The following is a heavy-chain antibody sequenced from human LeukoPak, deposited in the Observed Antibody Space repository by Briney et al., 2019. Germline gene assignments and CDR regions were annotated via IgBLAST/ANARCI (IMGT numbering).Heavy chain of an antibody. CDR3: ARDALSYDYSWGSYGHLGIDP. Sequence: GASVKVSSKASGYTFTRYYMHWVRQAPGQGLEWMGIINPSGGTTDYAQKFHGRITVTRDTSTSTVYMELTSLTSEDTAVYYCARDALSYDYSWGSYGHLGIDPWGQGTLVTVSS. CDR2: INPSGGTT. CDR1: GYTFTRYY. J-gene: IGHJ5*02. V-gene: IGHV1-46*01. D-gene: IGHD3-16*01.